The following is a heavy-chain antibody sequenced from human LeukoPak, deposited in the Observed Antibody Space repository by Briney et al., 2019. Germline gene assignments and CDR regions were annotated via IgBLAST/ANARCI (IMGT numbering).Heavy chain of an antibody. J-gene: IGHJ4*02. Sequence: SETLSLTCAVYGGSFSGYYWSWIRQPPGKGLEWIGEINHSGSTNYNPSLKSRVTISVDTSKNQFSLKLSSVTAADTAVYYCARGPSSGWYGWGQGTLVTVSS. CDR3: ARGPSSGWYG. CDR1: GGSFSGYY. D-gene: IGHD6-19*01. CDR2: INHSGST. V-gene: IGHV4-34*01.